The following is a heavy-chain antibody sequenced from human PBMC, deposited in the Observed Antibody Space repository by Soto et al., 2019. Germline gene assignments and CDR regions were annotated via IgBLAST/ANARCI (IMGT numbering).Heavy chain of an antibody. J-gene: IGHJ4*02. Sequence: PGGSLRLSCTASGFTVSSNYMSWVRQAPGKGLEWVSVIYTGGYTYYADSVKGRFTISRDNSKNTLSLQMNSLRAEDTAVYFCARGRIAVAGNYYFDLWGQGTVVTVSS. CDR2: IYTGGYT. CDR3: ARGRIAVAGNYYFDL. D-gene: IGHD6-19*01. V-gene: IGHV3-53*01. CDR1: GFTVSSNY.